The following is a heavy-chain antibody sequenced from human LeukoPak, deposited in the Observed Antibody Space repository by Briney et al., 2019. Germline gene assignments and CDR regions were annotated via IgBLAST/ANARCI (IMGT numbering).Heavy chain of an antibody. CDR1: GYTFTSYG. J-gene: IGHJ3*02. D-gene: IGHD3-22*01. Sequence: ASVKVSCKASGYTFTSYGTSWVRQAPGQGLEWMGWISAYNGNTNYAQKLQGRVTMTTDTSTSTAYMELRSLRSDDTAVHYCARDSRWLSLKADAFDIWGQGTMVTVSS. CDR3: ARDSRWLSLKADAFDI. V-gene: IGHV1-18*01. CDR2: ISAYNGNT.